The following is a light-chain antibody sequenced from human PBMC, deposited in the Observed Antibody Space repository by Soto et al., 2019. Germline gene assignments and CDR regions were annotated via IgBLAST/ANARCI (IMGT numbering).Light chain of an antibody. Sequence: QSALTQPASVSGPPGQSIAISCSGTSSDVGGYDYVSWYQQHPGKAPKLMIYDVSNRPSGISTRFSASKSGNTASLTISGLQAEDEADYYCSSYPRSGYYVFGPGTKLTVL. CDR2: DVS. J-gene: IGLJ1*01. V-gene: IGLV2-14*01. CDR3: SSYPRSGYYV. CDR1: SSDVGGYDY.